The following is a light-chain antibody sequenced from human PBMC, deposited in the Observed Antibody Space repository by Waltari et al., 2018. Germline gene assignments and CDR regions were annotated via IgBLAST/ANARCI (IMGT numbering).Light chain of an antibody. CDR1: QNIRND. V-gene: IGKV1-6*01. CDR2: ATS. J-gene: IGKJ4*01. CDR3: LQDNNYPLT. Sequence: IQLTQSPSSLSASVGDRVTITCRASQNIRNDLNWYQQKPGKAPKLLIYATSRLQSGVPSRFSGSGSGTDFTLTISSLQPEDFATYYCLQDNNYPLTFGGGTRVEI.